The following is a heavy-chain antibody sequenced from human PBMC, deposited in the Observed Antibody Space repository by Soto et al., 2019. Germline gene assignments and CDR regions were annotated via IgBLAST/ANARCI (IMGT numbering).Heavy chain of an antibody. D-gene: IGHD2-21*02. Sequence: EVQLVESGGGLVKPGGSLRLSCAASGFTFSSYSMNWVRQAPGKGLACVSGISWNSGSIGYADSVKGRFTISIDNAKNALYLRTNMPTDDDTALKYCSNRIGVTRGGYFDYSGQVPMVTVSA. V-gene: IGHV3-9*01. J-gene: IGHJ4*02. CDR2: ISWNSGSI. CDR1: GFTFSSYS. CDR3: SNRIGVTRGGYFDY.